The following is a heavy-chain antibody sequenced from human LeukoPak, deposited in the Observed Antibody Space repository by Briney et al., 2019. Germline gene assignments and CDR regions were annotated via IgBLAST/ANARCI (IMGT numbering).Heavy chain of an antibody. Sequence: GGSLRLSCAASGFTFSSYGMHWIRQAPGKGLEWVAFIRYDGSNKYYADSVKGRFTISRDNSKNTLYLQMNSLRAEDTAVYYCANGEVCYYDSSGYYSGNYWGQGTLVTVSS. CDR3: ANGEVCYYDSSGYYSGNY. CDR1: GFTFSSYG. V-gene: IGHV3-30*02. D-gene: IGHD3-22*01. J-gene: IGHJ4*02. CDR2: IRYDGSNK.